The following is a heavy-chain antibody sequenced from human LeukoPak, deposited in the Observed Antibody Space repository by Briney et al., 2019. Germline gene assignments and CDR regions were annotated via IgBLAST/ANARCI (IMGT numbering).Heavy chain of an antibody. D-gene: IGHD3-3*01. CDR1: GFIFSNYW. CDR2: ISGDGSST. Sequence: GGSLRLSCVASGFIFSNYWMHWLRQTPGKGLVWVSRISGDGSSTINADSVKGRFTISRDNAKNTLYLQINSLRAEDTAVYYCARGDVTVFGGFDPWGQGTLVTVSS. J-gene: IGHJ5*02. CDR3: ARGDVTVFGGFDP. V-gene: IGHV3-74*01.